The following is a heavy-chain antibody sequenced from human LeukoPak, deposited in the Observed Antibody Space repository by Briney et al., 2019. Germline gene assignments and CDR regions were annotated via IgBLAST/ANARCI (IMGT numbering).Heavy chain of an antibody. CDR2: INPSGGST. CDR1: GYTFTSYY. J-gene: IGHJ6*02. CDR3: ARDDPGCSGGSCYHYYYYGMDV. V-gene: IGHV1-46*01. Sequence: GASVKVSCKASGYTFTSYYMHWVRQAPGQGLEWMGIINPSGGSTSYAQKFQGRVTMTRDTSTSTVYMELSSLRSEDTAVYYCARDDPGCSGGSCYHYYYYGMDVWGQGTTVTVSS. D-gene: IGHD2-15*01.